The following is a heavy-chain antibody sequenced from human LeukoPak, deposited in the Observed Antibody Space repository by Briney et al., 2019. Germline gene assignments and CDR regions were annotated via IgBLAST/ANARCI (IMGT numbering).Heavy chain of an antibody. J-gene: IGHJ4*02. Sequence: SETLSLTCTVSGGSVTSYYCNWVRQPPGRGLEWIGYIYYSGGTNYNPSLESRVTISLDTAKNQFSLRLRSVTAEDTAVYYCATTGATSPYSASWFNIEYWGQGTLVTVSS. CDR2: IYYSGGT. D-gene: IGHD6-13*01. CDR3: ATTGATSPYSASWFNIEY. V-gene: IGHV4-59*08. CDR1: GGSVTSYY.